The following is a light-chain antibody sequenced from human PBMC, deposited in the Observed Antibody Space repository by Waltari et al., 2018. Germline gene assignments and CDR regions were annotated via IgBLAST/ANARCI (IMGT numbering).Light chain of an antibody. Sequence: QSALTQPASVSGSPGQSITISCTGTSRDVGDYDWVSWYQQHPGKAPKVLIFDVSYRPSGVSNRFSCSKSGNTASLTISGLQAEDEADYYCTSYTSRHSLVFGTGTKVTVL. J-gene: IGLJ1*01. CDR3: TSYTSRHSLV. CDR2: DVS. V-gene: IGLV2-14*03. CDR1: SRDVGDYDW.